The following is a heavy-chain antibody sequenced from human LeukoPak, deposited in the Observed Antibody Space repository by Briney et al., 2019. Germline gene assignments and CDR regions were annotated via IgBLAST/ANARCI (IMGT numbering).Heavy chain of an antibody. CDR1: GGSFRGYY. V-gene: IGHV4-34*01. CDR2: INHRGST. CDR3: ARLIVGAIVIYY. J-gene: IGHJ4*02. D-gene: IGHD1-26*01. Sequence: SETLSLTFAGYGGSFRGYYWSWIRQPPGKGLEWIGEINHRGSTSYNPSLKSRVTISVDTSKNQFSLKLSSVTAAGTAVYYCARLIVGAIVIYYWSQGTLVTVSS.